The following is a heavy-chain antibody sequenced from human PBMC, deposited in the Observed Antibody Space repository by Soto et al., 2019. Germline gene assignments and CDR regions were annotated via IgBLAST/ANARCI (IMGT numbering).Heavy chain of an antibody. CDR1: GFTFSSYS. CDR3: ARVVDFWSGYPHLPHQLLYGMDV. CDR2: ISSSSSYI. Sequence: GGSLRLSCAASGFTFSSYSMNWVRQAPGKGLEWVSSISSSSSYIYYADSVKGRFTISRDNAKNSLYLQMNSLRAEDTAVYYCARVVDFWSGYPHLPHQLLYGMDVWGQGTTVTVSS. J-gene: IGHJ6*02. V-gene: IGHV3-21*01. D-gene: IGHD3-3*01.